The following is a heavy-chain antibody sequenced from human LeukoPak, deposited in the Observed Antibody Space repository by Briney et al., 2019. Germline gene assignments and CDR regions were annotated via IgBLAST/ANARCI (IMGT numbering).Heavy chain of an antibody. J-gene: IGHJ4*02. V-gene: IGHV4-39*01. Sequence: PSETLSLTCTVSGGSLSNTIYYWSWIRQPPGKGLEWIGTISYSGTTYYNPSLKSRVTMSVDTAKNQISLKLRSVTAADSAVYYCARHRGPSSVYGECRGQGTLVTVSS. CDR1: GGSLSNTIYY. CDR3: ARHRGPSSVYGEC. CDR2: ISYSGTT. D-gene: IGHD2-2*01.